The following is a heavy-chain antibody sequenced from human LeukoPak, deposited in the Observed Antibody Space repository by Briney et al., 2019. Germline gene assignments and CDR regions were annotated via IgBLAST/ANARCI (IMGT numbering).Heavy chain of an antibody. CDR3: AKDWVVRGVISY. CDR1: GFTFSSYV. V-gene: IGHV3-30*18. Sequence: GSLRLSCAASGFTFSSYVMHWVRQAPGKGLEWVAGISYDGNNKYYAESVKGRFTISRDNSKNTLYLQMNSLRAEDTAVYYCAKDWVVRGVISYWGQGTLVTVSS. D-gene: IGHD3-10*01. CDR2: ISYDGNNK. J-gene: IGHJ4*02.